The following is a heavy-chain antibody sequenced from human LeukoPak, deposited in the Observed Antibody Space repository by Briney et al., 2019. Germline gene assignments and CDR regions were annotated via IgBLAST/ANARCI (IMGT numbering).Heavy chain of an antibody. J-gene: IGHJ4*02. CDR3: ARVEVAVAIDY. V-gene: IGHV3-69-1*01. CDR1: GFTFSDYY. Sequence: PGGSLRLSCAASGFTFSDYYMNWVRQAPGKGLEWVSSISSSSTIYYADSVKGRFTISRDNAKNSLYLQMNSLRAEDTAVYYCARVEVAVAIDYWGQGTLVTVSS. CDR2: ISSSSTI. D-gene: IGHD6-19*01.